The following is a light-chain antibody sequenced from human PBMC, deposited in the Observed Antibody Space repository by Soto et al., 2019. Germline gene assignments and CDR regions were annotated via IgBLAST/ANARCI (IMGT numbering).Light chain of an antibody. Sequence: QSALTQPASVSGSPGQSITISCTGTSIDVGGYNYVAWYQQHPGKATKLMIYDVSNRPSGVSTRFSGSKSGNSSSLTISGLQAEDDADDYCRSYISSSPLVVFGGGTKLTV. CDR2: DVS. CDR3: RSYISSSPLVV. J-gene: IGLJ2*01. V-gene: IGLV2-14*01. CDR1: SIDVGGYNY.